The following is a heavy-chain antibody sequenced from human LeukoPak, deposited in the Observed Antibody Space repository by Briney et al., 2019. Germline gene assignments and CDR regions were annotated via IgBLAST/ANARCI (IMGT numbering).Heavy chain of an antibody. Sequence: GGSLRLSCVASGFTFSGYSMNWVRQAPGKGLEWVSLITTTSSYIYYANSVKGRFTISRDNAKNSLYLQMNSLRAEDTAVYYCARVLTGYSYYYYYYMDVWGKGTTVTVSS. V-gene: IGHV3-21*01. D-gene: IGHD3-9*01. CDR1: GFTFSGYS. J-gene: IGHJ6*03. CDR2: ITTTSSYI. CDR3: ARVLTGYSYYYYYYMDV.